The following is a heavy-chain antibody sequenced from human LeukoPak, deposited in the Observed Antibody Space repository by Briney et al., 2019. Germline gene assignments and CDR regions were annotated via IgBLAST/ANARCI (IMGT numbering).Heavy chain of an antibody. CDR3: AKDSRITMIVVVITNFDY. D-gene: IGHD3-22*01. CDR2: ISGSGGST. CDR1: GFTFSSYA. Sequence: PGGSLRLSCAASGFTFSSYAMSWVRQAPGKGLEWVSAISGSGGSTYYADSVKGRFTISRSNSKNTLYLQMNSLRAEDTAVYYCAKDSRITMIVVVITNFDYWGQGTLVTVSS. J-gene: IGHJ4*02. V-gene: IGHV3-23*01.